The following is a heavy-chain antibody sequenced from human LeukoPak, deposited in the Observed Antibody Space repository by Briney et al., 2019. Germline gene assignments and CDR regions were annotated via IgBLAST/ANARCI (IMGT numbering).Heavy chain of an antibody. V-gene: IGHV4-59*01. CDR3: ARETAGRYYFDY. Sequence: KPSETLSLTCTVSGGPISSYYWTWIRQPPGKGLEWIGYIYYSGSTNYNPSLKSRVTISVDTSENQLSLKLSSVTAADTAVYYCARETAGRYYFDYWGQGTLVTVSS. J-gene: IGHJ4*02. CDR1: GGPISSYY. CDR2: IYYSGST. D-gene: IGHD2-21*02.